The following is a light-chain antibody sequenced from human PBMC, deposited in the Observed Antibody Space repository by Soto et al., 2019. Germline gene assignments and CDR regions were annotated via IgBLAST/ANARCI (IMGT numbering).Light chain of an antibody. CDR1: QSVSSSY. CDR3: LQYGSSPYT. V-gene: IGKV3-20*01. CDR2: GAS. J-gene: IGKJ2*01. Sequence: EIVLTQSPGTLSLSPGERATLSCRASQSVSSSYLAWYQQKPGQAPRPLIYGASSMATGIPYRFSGSGSGTDFTLTISRLEPEDFAVYYCLQYGSSPYTFGQGTKLEIK.